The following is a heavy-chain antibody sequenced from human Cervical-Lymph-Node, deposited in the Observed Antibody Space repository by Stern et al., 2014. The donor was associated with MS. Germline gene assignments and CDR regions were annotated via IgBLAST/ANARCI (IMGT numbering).Heavy chain of an antibody. CDR2: IWYDGSNP. J-gene: IGHJ4*02. Sequence: VQLVESGGGVVQPGRSLRLSCAASGFSFSRYAMHCVRQAPGQGLEWVALIWYDGSNPYYADSVTGRFTISRDNFKNTLYLQMNSLRAEDTAVYYCASAYSSSHYYFDYWGQGTLVTVSS. D-gene: IGHD6-13*01. CDR1: GFSFSRYA. CDR3: ASAYSSSHYYFDY. V-gene: IGHV3-33*01.